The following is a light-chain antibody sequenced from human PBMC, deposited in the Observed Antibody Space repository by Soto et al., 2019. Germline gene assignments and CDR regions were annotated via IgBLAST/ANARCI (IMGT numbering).Light chain of an antibody. CDR2: KAS. CDR3: PQYNSYS. Sequence: KQGSQSPSSLSASVGVRVSIICRASQSISSWLAWYQQKPGRAPKLLIYKASSLESGVPSRFSGSGSRTESAVSACSLHPDDFATYYCPQYNSYSFGPGTKVDIK. V-gene: IGKV1-5*03. CDR1: QSISSW. J-gene: IGKJ1*01.